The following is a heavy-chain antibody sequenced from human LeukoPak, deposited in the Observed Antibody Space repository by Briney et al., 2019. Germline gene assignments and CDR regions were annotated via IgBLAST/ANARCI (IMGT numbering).Heavy chain of an antibody. Sequence: GESLKISCKGSGYSLTSYWIGWVRQMPGKGLEWMGIIYPGDSDTRYSPSFQGQVTISADKSISTAYLQWSSLKASDTAMYYCARRPYYYDSSGYYYWDYWGQGTLVTVSS. CDR3: ARRPYYYDSSGYYYWDY. CDR1: GYSLTSYW. V-gene: IGHV5-51*01. D-gene: IGHD3-22*01. J-gene: IGHJ4*02. CDR2: IYPGDSDT.